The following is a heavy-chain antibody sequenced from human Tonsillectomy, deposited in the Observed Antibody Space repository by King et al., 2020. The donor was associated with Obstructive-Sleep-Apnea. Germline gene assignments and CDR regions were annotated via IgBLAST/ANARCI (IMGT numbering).Heavy chain of an antibody. CDR1: GFTFSNYG. Sequence: VQLVESGGGVVQPGRSLRLSCAASGFTFSNYGMHWVRQAPGKGLEWVAVIWYDGSKKYYVDSVKGRFTISRDNSKNTLYLQMNSLRAEDTAVYYCAKAGYCSGTSCQGVYYYGMVVWGQGTTVTVSS. D-gene: IGHD2-2*01. CDR2: IWYDGSKK. V-gene: IGHV3-33*06. CDR3: AKAGYCSGTSCQGVYYYGMVV. J-gene: IGHJ6*02.